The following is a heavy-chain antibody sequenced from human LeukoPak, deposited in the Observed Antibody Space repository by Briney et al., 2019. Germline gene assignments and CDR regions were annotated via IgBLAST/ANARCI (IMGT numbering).Heavy chain of an antibody. D-gene: IGHD1-26*01. CDR3: ARGKIVGATNFDY. CDR1: GFTFSSYW. J-gene: IGHJ4*02. V-gene: IGHV3-7*01. CDR2: IKQDGSEK. Sequence: PGGSLRLSCAASGFTFSSYWMSWVRQAPGKGLEWVANIKQDGSEKYYVDSAKGRFTISRDNAKNSLYLQMNSLRAEDTAVYYCARGKIVGATNFDYWGQGTLVTVSS.